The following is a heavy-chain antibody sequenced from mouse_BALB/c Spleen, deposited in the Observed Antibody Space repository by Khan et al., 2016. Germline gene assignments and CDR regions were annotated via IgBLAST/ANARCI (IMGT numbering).Heavy chain of an antibody. J-gene: IGHJ2*01. CDR1: GFDFRRYW. CDR3: TRLYYYGCSDY. Sequence: EVKLLESGGGLVQPGGSLKLSCAASGFDFRRYWMSWVRQAPGRGLEWIGEINPDSSTINYTPSLKDKFIISRDHAKNTLYLQMSKVRSEDTALYYCTRLYYYGCSDYWGQGTTLTVSS. D-gene: IGHD1-1*01. CDR2: INPDSSTI. V-gene: IGHV4-1*02.